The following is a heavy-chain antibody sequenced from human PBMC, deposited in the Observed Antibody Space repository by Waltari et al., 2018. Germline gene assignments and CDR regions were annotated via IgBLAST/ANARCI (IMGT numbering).Heavy chain of an antibody. J-gene: IGHJ4*02. CDR3: ARDTAAALDY. V-gene: IGHV3-72*01. CDR2: TKNKAENYST. D-gene: IGHD6-25*01. CDR1: GFTFPDHY. Sequence: EVQLVESGGGLVQPGGSVTRSCAASGFTFPDHYMNWVRQAPGRGLEWIGRTKNKAENYSTDYAASVQGRFSVSRDDSRNSLFLQMNSLETEDTAVYYCARDTAAALDYWGQGTLVTVSS.